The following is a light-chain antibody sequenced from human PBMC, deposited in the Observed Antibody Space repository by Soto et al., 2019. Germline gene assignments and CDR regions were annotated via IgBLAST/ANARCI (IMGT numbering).Light chain of an antibody. V-gene: IGLV2-11*01. CDR1: SSDAGGYNS. J-gene: IGLJ1*01. Sequence: QSALTQPRSVSGSPGQSVTISCTGASSDAGGYNSVSWYQQHLGKAPKLMIYDVNKRPSGVSDRFSGSKSGNTASLTISGLQAEDEADYYCCSFAGSSRIFGTGTKLTVL. CDR3: CSFAGSSRI. CDR2: DVN.